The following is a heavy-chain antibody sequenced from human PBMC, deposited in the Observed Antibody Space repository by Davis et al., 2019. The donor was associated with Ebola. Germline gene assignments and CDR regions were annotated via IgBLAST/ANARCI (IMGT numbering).Heavy chain of an antibody. CDR3: ARVPTRTYYYGMDV. D-gene: IGHD3-16*01. CDR1: GGTFSSYA. CDR2: IIPILGIA. Sequence: SVKVSCKASGGTFSSYAISWARQAPGQGLEWMGGIIPILGIANYAQKFQGRVTITADESTSTAYMELSRLRSDDTAVYYCARVPTRTYYYGMDVWGQGTTVTVSS. V-gene: IGHV1-69*10. J-gene: IGHJ6*02.